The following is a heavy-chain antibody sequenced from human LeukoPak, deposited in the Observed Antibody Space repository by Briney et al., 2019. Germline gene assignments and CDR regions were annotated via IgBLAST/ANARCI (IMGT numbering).Heavy chain of an antibody. J-gene: IGHJ3*02. V-gene: IGHV4-39*01. Sequence: SETLSLTCTVSGVSISSSSYYWGWVRQPPGKGLEWIGSIYYSGSTYYNPSLKSRVTISVDTSKNQFSLKLSSVTVADTAVYYCARKPVIGYCSSTSCYLGAFDIWGKGTMVTVSS. CDR3: ARKPVIGYCSSTSCYLGAFDI. CDR1: GVSISSSSYY. D-gene: IGHD2-2*01. CDR2: IYYSGST.